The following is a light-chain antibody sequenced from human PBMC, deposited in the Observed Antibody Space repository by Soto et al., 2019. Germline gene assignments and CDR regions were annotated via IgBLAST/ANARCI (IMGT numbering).Light chain of an antibody. J-gene: IGKJ2*02. CDR1: PSVSSSY. V-gene: IGKV3-20*01. Sequence: EILLTQSPGSLSLSPGERATLSCRASPSVSSSYLAWYQQKPGQAPRLLLYGSSRRATGIPDRFSGGGSGPDFTLTISRLEPEDCAVYYCLHYGDSPCTFGQGTKVEIK. CDR2: GSS. CDR3: LHYGDSPCT.